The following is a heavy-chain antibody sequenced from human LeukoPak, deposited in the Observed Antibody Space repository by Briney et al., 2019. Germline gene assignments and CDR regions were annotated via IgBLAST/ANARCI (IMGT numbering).Heavy chain of an antibody. CDR1: GFTFSSYG. CDR3: AKDWVVRGVISY. Sequence: PGRSLRLSCAASGFTFSSYGMHWVRQAPGKGLEWVAVIWYDGSNKYYADSVKGRFTISRDNSKNTLYLQMNSLRDEDTAVYYCAKDWVVRGVISYWGQGTLVTVSS. CDR2: IWYDGSNK. V-gene: IGHV3-33*06. J-gene: IGHJ4*02. D-gene: IGHD3-10*01.